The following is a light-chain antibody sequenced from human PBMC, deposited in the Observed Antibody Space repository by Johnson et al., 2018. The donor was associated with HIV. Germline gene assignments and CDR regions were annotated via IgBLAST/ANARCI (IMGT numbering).Light chain of an antibody. J-gene: IGLJ1*01. CDR3: AAWDDSLNGLYV. CDR1: SSNIGSNT. Sequence: LTQPPSASGTPGQRVTISCSGSSSNIGSNTVNWYQQLPGTAPKLLIYRNNQRPSGVPDRFSGSKSGTSASLAISGLQAEDEADYYCAAWDDSLNGLYVFGTGTKVTVL. V-gene: IGLV1-44*01. CDR2: RNN.